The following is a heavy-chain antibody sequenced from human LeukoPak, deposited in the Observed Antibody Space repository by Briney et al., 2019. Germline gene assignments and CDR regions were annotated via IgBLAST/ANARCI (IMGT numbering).Heavy chain of an antibody. CDR3: ANSLYFDARGYQVDY. CDR1: GFSFRNYA. D-gene: IGHD3-22*01. Sequence: GGSLRLSCGASGFSFRNYAMHWVRQAPGKGREWVALISDDGGDKYYADSVKGRFSISRDNSKNTLYLQMNSLRAEDTAVYYCANSLYFDARGYQVDYWGQGTLVTVSS. V-gene: IGHV3-30*18. J-gene: IGHJ4*02. CDR2: ISDDGGDK.